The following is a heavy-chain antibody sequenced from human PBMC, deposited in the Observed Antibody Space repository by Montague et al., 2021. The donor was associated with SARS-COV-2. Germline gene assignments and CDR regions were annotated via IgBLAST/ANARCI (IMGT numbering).Heavy chain of an antibody. CDR1: GGSITSSSYN. V-gene: IGHV4-39*01. CDR3: TKHVYMTWTEPSPGFDC. J-gene: IGHJ4*02. Sequence: SETLSLTCTVSGGSITSSSYNWGWIRHPQGKGLVWIGSIHYSGRPYYTPSIQSRITIYVSTSKIQLTLTLSTVTAAAAAVYYCTKHVYMTWTEPSPGFDCWGQGTLVTVSS. CDR2: IHYSGRP. D-gene: IGHD1-14*01.